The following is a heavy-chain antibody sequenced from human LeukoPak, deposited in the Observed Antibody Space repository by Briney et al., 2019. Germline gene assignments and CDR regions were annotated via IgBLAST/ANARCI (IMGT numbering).Heavy chain of an antibody. V-gene: IGHV4-38-2*01. CDR1: GYSISSGYY. CDR3: ATPHGYSYGLDY. J-gene: IGHJ4*02. CDR2: IYRSGST. Sequence: PSETLSLTCAVSGYSISSGYYWGWIRQPPGKGLEWIGSIYRSGSTYYNPSLKSRVTISVDTSKNQFSLKLSSVTAADTAVYYCATPHGYSYGLDYWGQGTLVTVSS. D-gene: IGHD5-18*01.